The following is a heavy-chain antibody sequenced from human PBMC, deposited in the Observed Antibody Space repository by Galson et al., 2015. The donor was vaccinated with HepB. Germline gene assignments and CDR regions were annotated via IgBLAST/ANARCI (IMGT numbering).Heavy chain of an antibody. CDR1: GFTFTNSA. D-gene: IGHD4-23*01. CDR3: ATLLVTPI. V-gene: IGHV1-58*01. Sequence: SVKVSCKGSGFTFTNSAVQWVRQARGQRLEWIGWIVVGSANTNYAQKFQERVTITRDIFTSTAYMELGSLRSEDTAVYYCATLLVTPIWGQGTLVTVSS. CDR2: IVVGSANT. J-gene: IGHJ4*02.